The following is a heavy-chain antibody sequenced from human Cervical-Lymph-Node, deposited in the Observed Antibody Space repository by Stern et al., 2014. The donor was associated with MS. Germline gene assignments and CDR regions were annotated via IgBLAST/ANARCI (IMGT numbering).Heavy chain of an antibody. CDR2: IYPDDSDI. D-gene: IGHD1-1*01. CDR3: ARHPPRRKWDDPNYGMDV. V-gene: IGHV5-51*01. Sequence: EVQLVESGAEVKKPGESLKISCKGSGYTFTNNWIAWVRQMPGKGLEWMGIIYPDDSDIRYSPSLQGPVTISAAKSISTAYLQWSSLKAADRAVYYCARHPPRRKWDDPNYGMDVWGQGTTVTVSS. CDR1: GYTFTNNW. J-gene: IGHJ6*02.